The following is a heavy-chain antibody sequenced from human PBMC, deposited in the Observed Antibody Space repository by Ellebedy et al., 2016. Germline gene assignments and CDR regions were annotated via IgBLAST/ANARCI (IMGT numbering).Heavy chain of an antibody. J-gene: IGHJ4*02. CDR3: ARDLTWLRLGGDY. CDR1: GFTFSSYS. V-gene: IGHV3-21*01. D-gene: IGHD5-12*01. Sequence: GESLKISCAASGFTFSSYSMNWVRQAPGKGLEWVSSISSSSSYIYYADSVKGRFTISRDNAKNSLYLQMNSLRAEDTAVYYCARDLTWLRLGGDYWGQGTLVTVSS. CDR2: ISSSSSYI.